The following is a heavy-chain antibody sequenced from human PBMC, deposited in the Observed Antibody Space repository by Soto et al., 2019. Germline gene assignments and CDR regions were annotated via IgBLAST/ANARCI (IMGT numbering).Heavy chain of an antibody. J-gene: IGHJ4*02. CDR3: ARESYYGSGATVVAY. CDR2: IYYSGTT. CDR1: GGSISGYY. D-gene: IGHD3-10*01. V-gene: IGHV4-59*01. Sequence: PSETLSLTCTVSGGSISGYYWSWIRQPLGKGLEWIGYIYYSGTTSYNPSLNSRVTMSVDTSKNQFSLKVNSVTAADTAVYYCARESYYGSGATVVAYWGQGTLVTVS.